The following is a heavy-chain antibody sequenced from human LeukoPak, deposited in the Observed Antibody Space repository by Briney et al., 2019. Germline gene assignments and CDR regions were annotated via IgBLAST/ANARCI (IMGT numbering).Heavy chain of an antibody. D-gene: IGHD1-20*01. Sequence: SVKVSCKASGGTFSSYAISWVRQAPGQGLEWMGGIIPIFGTANYAQKFQGRVTITADESTSTAYMELSSLRSEDTAVYYCARLVGRYNWNPNAFDIWGQGTMVTVSS. V-gene: IGHV1-69*13. CDR3: ARLVGRYNWNPNAFDI. CDR2: IIPIFGTA. J-gene: IGHJ3*02. CDR1: GGTFSSYA.